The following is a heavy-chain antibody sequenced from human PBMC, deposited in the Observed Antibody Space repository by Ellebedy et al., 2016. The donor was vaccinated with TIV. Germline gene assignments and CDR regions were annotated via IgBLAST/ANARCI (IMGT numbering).Heavy chain of an antibody. CDR2: IKQDGSEK. Sequence: GKSLKISCAAFGFTFRSCWMSRVRQAPGKGLEWVAKIKQDGSEKKGVDSVKGRFTISRDNAKNSLSLQMNSLRAEDTAVYYCARDTRFIDQQHNWFDPWGQGTLVTVSS. CDR3: ARDTRFIDQQHNWFDP. CDR1: GFTFRSCW. J-gene: IGHJ5*02. D-gene: IGHD6-13*01. V-gene: IGHV3-7*03.